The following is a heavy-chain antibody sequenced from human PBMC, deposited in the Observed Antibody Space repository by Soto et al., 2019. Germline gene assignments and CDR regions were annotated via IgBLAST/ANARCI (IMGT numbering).Heavy chain of an antibody. D-gene: IGHD4-4*01. CDR1: GFTFSSYA. J-gene: IGHJ4*02. CDR2: ISGSGGST. CDR3: AKDNRHPLITVTTFNDY. V-gene: IGHV3-23*01. Sequence: GGSLRLSCAASGFTFSSYAMSWVRQAPGKGLEWVSAISGSGGSTYYADSVKGRFTISRDNSKNTLYLQMNSLRAEDTAVYYCAKDNRHPLITVTTFNDYWGQGTLVTVSS.